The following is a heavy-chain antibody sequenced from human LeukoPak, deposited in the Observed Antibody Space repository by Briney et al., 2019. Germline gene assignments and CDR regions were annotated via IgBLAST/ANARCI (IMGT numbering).Heavy chain of an antibody. D-gene: IGHD6-13*01. CDR2: IYPGDSDT. V-gene: IGHV5-51*01. CDR3: ARIHIAAAGGIWFDP. Sequence: AGESLKISCKGSGYSFTSYWIGWVRQMPGKGLEWMGIIYPGDSDTRYSPSFQGQVTISTDKSISTAYLQWSRLKASDTAMYYCARIHIAAAGGIWFDPWGQGTLVTVSS. J-gene: IGHJ5*02. CDR1: GYSFTSYW.